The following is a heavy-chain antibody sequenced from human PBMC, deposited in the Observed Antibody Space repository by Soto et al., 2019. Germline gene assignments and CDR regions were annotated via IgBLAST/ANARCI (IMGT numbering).Heavy chain of an antibody. D-gene: IGHD2-15*01. J-gene: IGHJ4*02. V-gene: IGHV3-33*01. CDR2: IWYDGSNK. CDR1: GFTFSSYG. CDR3: ARDISLGYCSGGSCSALDY. Sequence: GGSLRLSCAASGFTFSSYGMHWVRQAPGKGLEWVAVIWYDGSNKYYADSVKGRFTISRDNSKNTLYLQMNSLRAEDTAVYYCARDISLGYCSGGSCSALDYWGQGTLVTVSS.